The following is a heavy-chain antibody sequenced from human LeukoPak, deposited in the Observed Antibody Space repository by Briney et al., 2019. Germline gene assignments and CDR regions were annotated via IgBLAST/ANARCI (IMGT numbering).Heavy chain of an antibody. CDR2: IYTSGST. Sequence: PSETLSLTCSVSGYSIISGYYWGWIRQPAGKGLEWIGRIYTSGSTNYNPSLKSRVTMSVDTSKNQFSLKLSSVTAADTAVYYCARGGPMVREQSTYNWFDPWGQGTLVTVSS. CDR1: GYSIISGYY. D-gene: IGHD3-10*01. J-gene: IGHJ5*02. CDR3: ARGGPMVREQSTYNWFDP. V-gene: IGHV4-4*07.